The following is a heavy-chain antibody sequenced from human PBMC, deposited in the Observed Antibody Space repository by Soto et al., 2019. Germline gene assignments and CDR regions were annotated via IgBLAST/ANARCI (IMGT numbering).Heavy chain of an antibody. CDR1: GKSFNNYY. CDR2: VNHSGST. J-gene: IGHJ4*02. V-gene: IGHV4-34*01. D-gene: IGHD3-10*01. Sequence: ASETLSLTCSIYGKSFNNYYWTWIRQPPGKGLEWTGEVNHSGSTNYNPSLKSRVAISMDTSKNQFSLKVNSVTAADTAVFYCASRMGSGRYYFDYWGQGALVTVSS. CDR3: ASRMGSGRYYFDY.